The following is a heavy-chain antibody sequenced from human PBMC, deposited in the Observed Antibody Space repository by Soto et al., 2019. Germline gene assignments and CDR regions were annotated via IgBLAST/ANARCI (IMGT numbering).Heavy chain of an antibody. CDR1: GGSFSGYY. CDR3: ALFPGYGDYSESPIVYYYGMDV. V-gene: IGHV4-34*01. D-gene: IGHD4-17*01. J-gene: IGHJ6*02. CDR2: INHSGST. Sequence: SETLSLTCAVYGGSFSGYYWSWIRQPPGKGLEWIGEINHSGSTNYNPSLKSRVTISVDTSKNQFSLKLSSVTAADTAVYYCALFPGYGDYSESPIVYYYGMDVWGQGTTVTVSS.